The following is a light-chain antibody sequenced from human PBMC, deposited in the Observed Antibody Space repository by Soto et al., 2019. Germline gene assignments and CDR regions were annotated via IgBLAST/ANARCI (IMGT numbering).Light chain of an antibody. CDR1: QSISNY. CDR2: AAS. Sequence: DIQMTQSPSSLSASVGDRVTITCRSSQSISNYLNWYQQKPGKPPKILIYAASNLQGGVPSRFSGSGSGTDFTLPISSLQPEDFAIYYCQQSHSTPITFGPGTRLDIK. V-gene: IGKV1-39*01. J-gene: IGKJ5*01. CDR3: QQSHSTPIT.